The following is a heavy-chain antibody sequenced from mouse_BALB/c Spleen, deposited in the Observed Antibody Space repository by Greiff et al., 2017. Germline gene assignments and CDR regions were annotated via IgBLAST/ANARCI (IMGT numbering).Heavy chain of an antibody. V-gene: IGHV1-69*01. J-gene: IGHJ2*01. CDR2: IDTSDSYT. CDR3: AREGLRRGDFDD. Sequence: QVQLQQPGAELVMPGASVKMSCKASGYTFTDYWMHWVKQRPGQGLEWIGAIDTSDSYTSYNQKFKGKATLTVDESSSTAYMQLSSLTSEDSAVYYCAREGLRRGDFDDWGQGTTLTVSS. D-gene: IGHD2-2*01. CDR1: GYTFTDYW.